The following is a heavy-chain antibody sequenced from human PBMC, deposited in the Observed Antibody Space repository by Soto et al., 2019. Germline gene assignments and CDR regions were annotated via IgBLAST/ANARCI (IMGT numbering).Heavy chain of an antibody. CDR2: IDPSDSYK. CDR1: GYSFTSHW. CDR3: ARPVGPWNYYGMDC. D-gene: IGHD5-12*01. Sequence: PGESLKISCKGSGYSFTSHWITWVRQMPGKGLEWMGRIDPSDSYKSYSPSFQGDVTISADKSISTAYLQWSSLKASDTAMYYCARPVGPWNYYGMDCWGQGTSVNVSS. V-gene: IGHV5-10-1*01. J-gene: IGHJ6*02.